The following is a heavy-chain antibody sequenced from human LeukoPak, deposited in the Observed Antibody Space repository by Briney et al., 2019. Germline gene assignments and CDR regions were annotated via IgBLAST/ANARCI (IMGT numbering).Heavy chain of an antibody. CDR1: GGSMSAYY. CDR2: IYSSGIT. V-gene: IGHV4-59*01. J-gene: IGHJ4*02. Sequence: PSETLSLTCTVSGGSMSAYYWSWIRQPPGKGLEWIGYIYSSGITKYNPSHKSRVTISIHTSKNQFSLKLSSVTAADTAVYYCAREMKHYYGSGSYYTYYFDYWGQGTLVTVSS. CDR3: AREMKHYYGSGSYYTYYFDY. D-gene: IGHD3-10*01.